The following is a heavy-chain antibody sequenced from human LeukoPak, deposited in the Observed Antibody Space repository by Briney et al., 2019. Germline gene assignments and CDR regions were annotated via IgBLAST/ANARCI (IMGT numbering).Heavy chain of an antibody. D-gene: IGHD6-19*01. CDR3: ARTLGTPQQWLARGESWYFDL. V-gene: IGHV4-4*07. CDR1: GGSISSYY. CDR2: IYTSGST. J-gene: IGHJ2*01. Sequence: SETLSLTCTVSGGSISSYYWSWIRQPAGKGLEWIGRIYTSGSTNYNPSLKSRVTISVDKSKNQFSLKLSSVTAADTAVYYCARTLGTPQQWLARGESWYFDLWGRGTLVTVSP.